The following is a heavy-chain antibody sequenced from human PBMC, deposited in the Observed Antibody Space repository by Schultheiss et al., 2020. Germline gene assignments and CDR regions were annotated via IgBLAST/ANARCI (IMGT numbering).Heavy chain of an antibody. CDR3: ARVLAAAGTAPDAFDI. V-gene: IGHV1-2*02. CDR1: GYTFTGYY. J-gene: IGHJ3*02. D-gene: IGHD6-13*01. Sequence: ASVKVSCKASGYTFTGYYMHWVRQAPGQGLEWVGWINPNSGGTNYAQKFQGRVTMTRDTSINTAYMELSRLRSDDTAVYYCARVLAAAGTAPDAFDIWGQGTTVTVSS. CDR2: INPNSGGT.